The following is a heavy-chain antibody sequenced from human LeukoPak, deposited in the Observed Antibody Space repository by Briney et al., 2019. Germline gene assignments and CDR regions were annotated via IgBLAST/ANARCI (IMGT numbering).Heavy chain of an antibody. Sequence: HPGGSLRLSCAASGFTFSSYAMSRVRQAPGKGLEWVSAITGSGGSTYYADSVKGRFTISRDNSKNTLYLQMNSLRAEDTAVYYCAKDAGYYYDSSGYYVFDYWGQGTLVTVSS. D-gene: IGHD3-22*01. V-gene: IGHV3-23*01. CDR3: AKDAGYYYDSSGYYVFDY. CDR2: ITGSGGST. J-gene: IGHJ4*02. CDR1: GFTFSSYA.